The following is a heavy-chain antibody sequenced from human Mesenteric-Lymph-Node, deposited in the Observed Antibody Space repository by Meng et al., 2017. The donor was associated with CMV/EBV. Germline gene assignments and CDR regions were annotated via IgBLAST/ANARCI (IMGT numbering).Heavy chain of an antibody. CDR3: ATLRDGYTYD. Sequence: GESLKISCAASGFTFSSYWMTWVRQAPGKGLEWVANINQDGSGRFYVDSVKGRFTISRDNAKNSLYLQMNSLRAEDTAVYYCATLRDGYTYDWGQGTLVTVSS. CDR2: INQDGSGR. D-gene: IGHD5-18*01. V-gene: IGHV3-7*01. J-gene: IGHJ4*02. CDR1: GFTFSSYW.